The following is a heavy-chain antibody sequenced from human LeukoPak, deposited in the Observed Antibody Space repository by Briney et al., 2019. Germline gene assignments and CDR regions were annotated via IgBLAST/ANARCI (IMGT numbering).Heavy chain of an antibody. V-gene: IGHV3-74*01. D-gene: IGHD3-10*01. J-gene: IGHJ6*03. CDR2: TNNDGSST. CDR1: GFSFTNFW. CDR3: ARLGSGILGWMYYMDV. Sequence: GGSLRLSCAASGFSFTNFWFNWVRQVPGKGLVWVARTNNDGSSTSYAESVKGRFTISRDNARNTVYLQMNSLTADDTAVYFCARLGSGILGWMYYMDVWGKGTTVTISS.